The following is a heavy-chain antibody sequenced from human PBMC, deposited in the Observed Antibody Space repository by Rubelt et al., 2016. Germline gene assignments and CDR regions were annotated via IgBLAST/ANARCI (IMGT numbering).Heavy chain of an antibody. CDR3: ARGESYCSGGSCLDWFDP. CDR1: GDSIRKYY. Sequence: QVQLQGSGPGLVKPSETLSLTCTVSGDSIRKYYWSWIRQPPGKGPEWIGYVFYSGSTNYNPSLKSRVTISVDTSKNQFSLKLSSVTAADTAVYYCARGESYCSGGSCLDWFDPWGQGTLVTVSS. CDR2: VFYSGST. D-gene: IGHD2-15*01. V-gene: IGHV4-59*12. J-gene: IGHJ5*02.